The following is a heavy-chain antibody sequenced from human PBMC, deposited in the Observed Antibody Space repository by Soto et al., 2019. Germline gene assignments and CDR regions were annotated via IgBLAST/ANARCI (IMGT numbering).Heavy chain of an antibody. CDR2: IDYSGTA. Sequence: SETLSVTCSVARASISTTDYYWARKRKTPEKGLEWIGSIDYSGTAYYKSSLKRRVTISIDTSNNQFSLKVYSMTAADTAVYYCTRHMCTRGPCYFDYWGQGTLVTVSS. CDR1: RASISTTDYY. CDR3: TRHMCTRGPCYFDY. D-gene: IGHD2-8*02. J-gene: IGHJ4*02. V-gene: IGHV4-39*01.